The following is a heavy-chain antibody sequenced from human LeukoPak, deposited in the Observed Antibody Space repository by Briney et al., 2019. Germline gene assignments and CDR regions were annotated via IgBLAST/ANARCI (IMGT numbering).Heavy chain of an antibody. Sequence: SETLSLTCTVSGYSISSGYYWGWIRQPPGKGLEWIGSIYYSGSTYYNPSLKSRVTISVDTSKNQFSLKLSSVTAADTAVYYCARASITIFGVVFDYWGQGTLVTVSS. J-gene: IGHJ4*02. V-gene: IGHV4-38-2*02. CDR2: IYYSGST. CDR3: ARASITIFGVVFDY. CDR1: GYSISSGYY. D-gene: IGHD3-3*01.